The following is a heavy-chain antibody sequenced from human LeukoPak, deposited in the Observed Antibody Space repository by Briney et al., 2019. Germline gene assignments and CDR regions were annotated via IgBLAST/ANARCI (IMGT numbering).Heavy chain of an antibody. V-gene: IGHV1-2*06. D-gene: IGHD4-17*01. CDR3: ARGSGYGDSPGLH. CDR1: GYTFTVYY. J-gene: IGHJ4*02. Sequence: GSVKVSCKASGYTFTVYYMHWVRQAPGQGLEWMGRINPNSGGTNYAQKFQGRVTMTRDTSISTAYMELNRLTSDDTAVCYCARGSGYGDSPGLHWGQGALVTVSS. CDR2: INPNSGGT.